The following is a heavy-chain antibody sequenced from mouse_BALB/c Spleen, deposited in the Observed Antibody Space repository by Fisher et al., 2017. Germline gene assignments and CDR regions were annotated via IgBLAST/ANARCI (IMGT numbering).Heavy chain of an antibody. CDR3: AREAPYAMDY. V-gene: IGHV1S137*01. Sequence: KFKGKATMTVDKSSSTAYMELARLTAEDTAVYYCAREAPYAMDYWGQGTSVTVSS. J-gene: IGHJ4*01.